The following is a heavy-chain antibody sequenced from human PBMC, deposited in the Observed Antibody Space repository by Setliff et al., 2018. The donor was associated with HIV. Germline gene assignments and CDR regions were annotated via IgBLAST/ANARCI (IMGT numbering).Heavy chain of an antibody. J-gene: IGHJ4*02. V-gene: IGHV1-69*13. CDR3: ATDLKGNYLDYFDS. CDR2: IIPFFGRE. Sequence: SVKVSCKASGGTFSDYSISWVRQTPGQGLEWMGGIIPFFGRENYAQKFQGRVAITADESTNTAYMELNTLRSEDTAVYYCATDLKGNYLDYFDSWGQGTLVTVSS. CDR1: GGTFSDYS. D-gene: IGHD1-7*01.